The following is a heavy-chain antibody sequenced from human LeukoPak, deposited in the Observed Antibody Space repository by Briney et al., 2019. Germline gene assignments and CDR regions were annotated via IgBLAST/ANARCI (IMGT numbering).Heavy chain of an antibody. J-gene: IGHJ2*01. D-gene: IGHD3-22*01. CDR1: GYTFTGYY. CDR3: ARGLITMIVVAPPLYFDL. Sequence: ASVKVSCKASGYTFTGYYMHWVRQPPGQGLEWMGWINPNSGGTNYAQKFQGRVTMTRDTSISTAYMELSRLRSDDTAVYYCARGLITMIVVAPPLYFDLWGRGTLVTVSS. CDR2: INPNSGGT. V-gene: IGHV1-2*02.